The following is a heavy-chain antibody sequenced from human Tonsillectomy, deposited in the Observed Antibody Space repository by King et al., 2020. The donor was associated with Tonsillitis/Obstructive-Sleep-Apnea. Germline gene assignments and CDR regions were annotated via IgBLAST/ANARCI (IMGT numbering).Heavy chain of an antibody. CDR2: ISSSGSTI. CDR1: GFTFSDYY. Sequence: VQLVESGGGLVKPGGSLRLSCAASGFTFSDYYMTWIRQAPGKGLEWVSYISSSGSTIYYAYSMKGRFTISRDNAKNSLYLQMNSLRAEDTAVYYCARDVPEEYQPYYYYMDVWGKGTTVTVSS. J-gene: IGHJ6*03. V-gene: IGHV3-11*01. CDR3: ARDVPEEYQPYYYYMDV. D-gene: IGHD2-2*01.